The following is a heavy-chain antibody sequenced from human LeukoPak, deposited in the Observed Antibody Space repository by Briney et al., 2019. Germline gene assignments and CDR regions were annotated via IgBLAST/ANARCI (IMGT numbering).Heavy chain of an antibody. J-gene: IGHJ3*02. D-gene: IGHD6-13*01. CDR3: ARLEQQLGSGDAFDI. CDR1: GGSISSYY. V-gene: IGHV4-59*08. CDR2: IYYSGNT. Sequence: SETLSLTCTVSGGSISSYYWSWIRQPPGKGLEWIGYIYYSGNTNYNPSLKSRVTISVDTSKNQFSLKLSSVTAADTAVYYCARLEQQLGSGDAFDIWGQGTMVTVSS.